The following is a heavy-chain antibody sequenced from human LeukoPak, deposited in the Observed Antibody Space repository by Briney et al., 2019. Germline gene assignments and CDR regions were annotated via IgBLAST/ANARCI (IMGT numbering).Heavy chain of an antibody. CDR1: GYTFTDYY. V-gene: IGHV1-2*02. D-gene: IGHD5-18*01. Sequence: VASVKVSCKASGYTFTDYYMHWVRQAPGQGLEWMGWINPNSGGTNYAQKFQGRVTMTRDTSISTAYMELSRLRSDDTALYYCAKKRGYSSGDPFDYWGQGTLVTVSS. CDR2: INPNSGGT. J-gene: IGHJ4*02. CDR3: AKKRGYSSGDPFDY.